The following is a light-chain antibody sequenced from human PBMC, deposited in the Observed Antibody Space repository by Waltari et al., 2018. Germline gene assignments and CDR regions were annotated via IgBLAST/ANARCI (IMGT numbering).Light chain of an antibody. CDR1: QTVSSN. J-gene: IGKJ1*01. V-gene: IGKV3-15*01. CDR2: GAS. CDR3: QQYNNWPPWT. Sequence: EIVMTQSPATLSVSPGERATLSCRASQTVSSNLAWYQQKPGQSPRLLIYGASTRATDSPARFSGSGSGTEVTLTISSLQSEDFAVYYCQQYNNWPPWTFGQGTKVEIK.